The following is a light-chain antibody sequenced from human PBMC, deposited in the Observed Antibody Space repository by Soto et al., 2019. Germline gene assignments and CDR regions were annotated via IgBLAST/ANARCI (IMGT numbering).Light chain of an antibody. Sequence: DIQMTQSPSSLSASVGDRVTITCRASQSISSYLNWYQQKPGKAPKLLIYAASSLQSGVPSRFSGSGSGTGFTLTISSLQPEDFATYYCQQSYSTRVTFGPGTKVDIK. CDR1: QSISSY. CDR2: AAS. V-gene: IGKV1-39*01. CDR3: QQSYSTRVT. J-gene: IGKJ3*01.